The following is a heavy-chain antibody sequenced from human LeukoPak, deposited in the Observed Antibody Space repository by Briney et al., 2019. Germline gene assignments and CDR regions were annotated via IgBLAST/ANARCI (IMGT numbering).Heavy chain of an antibody. Sequence: PGGSLRPSCAASGFTFSSYSMNWVRQAPGKGLEWVSSISSSSSYIYYADSVKGRFTISRDNAKNSLYLQMNSLRAEDTAVYYCARGRITIFGVVTSYYFDYWGQGTLVTVSS. V-gene: IGHV3-21*01. J-gene: IGHJ4*02. CDR3: ARGRITIFGVVTSYYFDY. CDR1: GFTFSSYS. CDR2: ISSSSSYI. D-gene: IGHD3-3*01.